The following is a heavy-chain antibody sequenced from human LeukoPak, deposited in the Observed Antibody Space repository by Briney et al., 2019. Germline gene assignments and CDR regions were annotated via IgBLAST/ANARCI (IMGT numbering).Heavy chain of an antibody. J-gene: IGHJ5*02. Sequence: PGGSLRLSCAASGFTFSNYWMHWVRQAPGKGLVWVSRINRDGINTSYADSVKGRFTISRDNAKNTLNLQMNSLRAEDTAVYYCARDLGQYYDTSDNWFDPWGQGTLVTVSS. CDR3: ARDLGQYYDTSDNWFDP. V-gene: IGHV3-74*01. D-gene: IGHD3-22*01. CDR2: INRDGINT. CDR1: GFTFSNYW.